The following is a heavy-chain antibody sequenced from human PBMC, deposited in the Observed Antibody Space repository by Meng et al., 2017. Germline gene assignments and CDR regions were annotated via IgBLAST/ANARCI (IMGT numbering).Heavy chain of an antibody. CDR3: ARDPPYGSGCYYLGADY. D-gene: IGHD3-10*01. V-gene: IGHV1-2*02. CDR2: INPNSGGT. CDR1: GYTFTGYY. Sequence: ASVKVSCKASGYTFTGYYMHWVRQAPGQGLEWMGWINPNSGGTNYAQKFQGRVTMTRDTSISTAYMELSRLRSDDTAVYYCARDPPYGSGCYYLGADYWGQGTLVTVSS. J-gene: IGHJ4*02.